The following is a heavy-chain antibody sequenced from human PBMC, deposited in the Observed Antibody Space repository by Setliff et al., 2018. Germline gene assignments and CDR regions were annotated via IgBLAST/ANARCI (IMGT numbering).Heavy chain of an antibody. CDR3: ARDPVVVVAAMSDAFDI. V-gene: IGHV4-61*09. CDR1: GGSISSGSYY. CDR2: IYTSGST. J-gene: IGHJ3*02. Sequence: SETLSLTCTVSGGSISSGSYYWSWIRQPAGKGLEWIGHIYTSGSTNYNPPLKSRVTISVDTSKNQFSLKLSSVTAADTAVYYCARDPVVVVAAMSDAFDIWGQGTMVTVSS. D-gene: IGHD2-15*01.